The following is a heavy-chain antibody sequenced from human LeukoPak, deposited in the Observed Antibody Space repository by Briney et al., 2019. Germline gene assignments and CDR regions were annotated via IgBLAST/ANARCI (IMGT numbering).Heavy chain of an antibody. D-gene: IGHD3/OR15-3a*01. CDR2: IYYSGST. J-gene: IGHJ4*02. V-gene: IGHV4-59*01. CDR1: GGSISSYY. CDR3: ARSHSVWTSFDY. Sequence: SETLSLTCTVSGGSISSYYWSWIRQPPGKGLEWIAYIYYSGSTNYNPSLKSRVTISVDTSKNQFSLKLSSVTAADTAVYYCARSHSVWTSFDYWGQGTLVTVSS.